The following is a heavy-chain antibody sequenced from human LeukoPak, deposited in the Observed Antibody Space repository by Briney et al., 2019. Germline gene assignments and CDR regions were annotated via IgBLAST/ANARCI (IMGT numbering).Heavy chain of an antibody. CDR3: ARDYSGSYYRNPESWFDP. CDR2: ISAYNGNT. J-gene: IGHJ5*02. CDR1: GYTFTSYY. V-gene: IGHV1-18*04. Sequence: KPGASVKVSCKASGYTFTSYYMHWVRQAPGQGLEWMGWISAYNGNTNYAQKLQGRVTMTTDTSTSTAYMELRSLRSDDTAVYYCARDYSGSYYRNPESWFDPWGQGTLVTISS. D-gene: IGHD3-10*01.